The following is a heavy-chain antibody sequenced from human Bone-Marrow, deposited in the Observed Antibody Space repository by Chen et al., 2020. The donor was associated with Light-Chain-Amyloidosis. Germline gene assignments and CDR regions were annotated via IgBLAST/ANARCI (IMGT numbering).Heavy chain of an antibody. J-gene: IGHJ4*02. CDR2: IYPDDSDA. D-gene: IGHD5-12*01. CDR3: ARRRDGYNFDY. CDR1: GYTFPNYW. Sequence: VKKPGESLKISCKGSGYTFPNYWIGWVRQMPGKGLEWMGVIYPDDSDARYSPSFEGQVTIAADKSITTAYLQWRSLKASDTAMYYCARRRDGYNFDYWGQGTLVTVSS. V-gene: IGHV5-51*01.